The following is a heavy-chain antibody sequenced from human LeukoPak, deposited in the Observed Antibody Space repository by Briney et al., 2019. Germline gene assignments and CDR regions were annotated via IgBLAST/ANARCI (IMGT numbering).Heavy chain of an antibody. CDR1: GGSISSSNW. V-gene: IGHV4-4*02. CDR3: AKADYDILTPPDY. D-gene: IGHD3-9*01. J-gene: IGHJ4*02. CDR2: IYHSGNT. Sequence: SETLSLTCGVSGGSISSSNWWSWVRQPPGKGLEWIGEIYHSGNTNYKSSLKSRVTISVDKSKKQFSLNLSSVTAADTAVYYCAKADYDILTPPDYWGQGTLVTVSS.